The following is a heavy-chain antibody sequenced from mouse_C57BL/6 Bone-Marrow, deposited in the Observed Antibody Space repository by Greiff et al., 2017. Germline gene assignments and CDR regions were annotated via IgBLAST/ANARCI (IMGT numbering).Heavy chain of an antibody. D-gene: IGHD2-5*01. CDR3: ARSYSNYGAY. Sequence: VQLQQSGAELARPGASVKLSCKASGYTFTSYGISWVKQRTGQGLEWIGEIYPRSGNTYYNEKFKGKATLTADKSSSTADMELRSLTSEDAAVYFCARSYSNYGAYWGQGTLVTVSA. CDR2: IYPRSGNT. CDR1: GYTFTSYG. J-gene: IGHJ3*01. V-gene: IGHV1-81*01.